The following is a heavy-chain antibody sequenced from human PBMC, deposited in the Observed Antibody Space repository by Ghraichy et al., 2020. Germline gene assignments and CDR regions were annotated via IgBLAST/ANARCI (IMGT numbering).Heavy chain of an antibody. CDR1: GGSISSYY. Sequence: SETLSLTCTVSGGSISSYYWSWIRQPPGKGLEWIGYIYYSGSTNYNPSLKSRVTISVDTSKNQFSLKLSSVTAADTAVYYCARDLSYYDSSWYRNWFDPWGQGTLVTVSS. J-gene: IGHJ5*02. CDR2: IYYSGST. D-gene: IGHD3-22*01. CDR3: ARDLSYYDSSWYRNWFDP. V-gene: IGHV4-59*01.